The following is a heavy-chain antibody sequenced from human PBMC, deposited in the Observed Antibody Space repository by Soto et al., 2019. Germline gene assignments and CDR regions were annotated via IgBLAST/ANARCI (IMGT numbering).Heavy chain of an antibody. J-gene: IGHJ6*02. D-gene: IGHD6-13*01. Sequence: ASVKVSCKASGYNFTTYAMLWVRQAPGQRPEWMGWINAGNGNTQYSQKFQGRVTMTRDTSASTAYMELRSLKSEDTAVYYCARGERVYFYYYGMDVWGQGSTVTVSS. CDR3: ARGERVYFYYYGMDV. V-gene: IGHV1-3*01. CDR1: GYNFTTYA. CDR2: INAGNGNT.